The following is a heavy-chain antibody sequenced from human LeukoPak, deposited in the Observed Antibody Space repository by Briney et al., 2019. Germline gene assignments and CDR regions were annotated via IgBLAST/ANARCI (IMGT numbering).Heavy chain of an antibody. J-gene: IGHJ4*02. CDR2: ISYDGSNK. CDR1: GFTFTAYG. D-gene: IGHD6-19*01. V-gene: IGHV3-30*03. CDR3: ASARYSSGWSNPFDH. Sequence: PGRSLRLSCAASGFTFTAYGMHWVRQAPGKGLEWVAVISYDGSNKYYADSVKGRFTISRDNSKNTLYLQMNSLRAEDTAVYYCASARYSSGWSNPFDHWGQGTLVTVSS.